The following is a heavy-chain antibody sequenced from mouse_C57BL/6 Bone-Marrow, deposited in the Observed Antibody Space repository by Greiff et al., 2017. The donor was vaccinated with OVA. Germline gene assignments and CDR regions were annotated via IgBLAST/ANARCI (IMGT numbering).Heavy chain of an antibody. CDR2: INPSSGYT. Sequence: QVQLQQSGAELAKPGASVKLSCKASGYTFTSYWMHWVKQRPGQGLEWIGYINPSSGYTKYNQKFKDKATLTVDKSSSTAYMRLCSLTYVDSAVYYFARRGLGFDYWGQGTTLTVSS. J-gene: IGHJ2*01. CDR3: ARRGLGFDY. D-gene: IGHD3-3*01. V-gene: IGHV1-7*01. CDR1: GYTFTSYW.